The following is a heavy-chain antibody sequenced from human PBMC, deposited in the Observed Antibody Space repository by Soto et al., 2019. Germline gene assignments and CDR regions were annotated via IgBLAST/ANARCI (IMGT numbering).Heavy chain of an antibody. V-gene: IGHV4-59*01. CDR3: AKSVWDTSGWKTDY. Sequence: QVQLQESGPGLVKPSETLSLTCTVSGDSISSLYWSWVRLPRGKGLEWSGYIYYGGSSNYNPSLKTRVTISVEPSKNQLSLRLSSVTAADTDVYYCAKSVWDTSGWKTDYWGQGTLVTVSS. CDR1: GDSISSLY. CDR2: IYYGGSS. D-gene: IGHD6-19*01. J-gene: IGHJ4*02.